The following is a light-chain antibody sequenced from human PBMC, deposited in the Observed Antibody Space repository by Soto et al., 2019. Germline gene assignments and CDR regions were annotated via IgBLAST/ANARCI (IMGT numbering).Light chain of an antibody. CDR1: QGISSY. V-gene: IGKV1-9*01. CDR2: AAS. CDR3: GHLISYPPM. Sequence: QRKPSAYAVSANVKHRVAINCRASQGISSYLAWYQQKPGKAPKLLIYAASTLQSGVPSRCSGSGSGTDFTLTISILRPEEFATYHCGHLISYPPMFGQGPKV. J-gene: IGKJ1*01.